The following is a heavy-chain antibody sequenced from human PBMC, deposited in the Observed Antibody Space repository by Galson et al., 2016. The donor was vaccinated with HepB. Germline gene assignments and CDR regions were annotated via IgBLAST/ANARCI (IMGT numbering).Heavy chain of an antibody. CDR1: GFTFSTYA. V-gene: IGHV3-30-3*01. CDR2: ISFDGSNK. Sequence: SLRLSCAASGFTFSTYAMHWVRQAPGKGLEWVAGISFDGSNKYYADSVKGRFTISRDNSKNTLYLQMNSLRPEDTAVHYFARSKGYYYYAMDVWGQGTTVTVSS. J-gene: IGHJ6*02. CDR3: ARSKGYYYYAMDV.